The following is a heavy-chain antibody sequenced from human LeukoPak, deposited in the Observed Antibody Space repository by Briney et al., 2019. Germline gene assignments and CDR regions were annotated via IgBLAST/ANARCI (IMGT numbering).Heavy chain of an antibody. V-gene: IGHV3-23*01. D-gene: IGHD3-10*01. J-gene: IGHJ4*02. CDR2: ISGSGGST. CDR1: GFTFSSYA. CDR3: ARGYGSGSSYSMGY. Sequence: GGSLRLSCAASGFTFSSYAMSWVRQAPGKGLEWVSAISGSGGSTYYADSVKGRFTISRDNSKNTLYLQMNSLRAEDTAVYYCARGYGSGSSYSMGYWGQGTLVTVSS.